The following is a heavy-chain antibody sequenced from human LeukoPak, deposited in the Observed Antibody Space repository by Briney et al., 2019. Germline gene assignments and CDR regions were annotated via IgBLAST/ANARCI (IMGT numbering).Heavy chain of an antibody. CDR1: GLTFTNFA. V-gene: IGHV3-23*01. D-gene: IGHD3-3*01. J-gene: IGHJ5*02. CDR2: ISRSGLST. Sequence: GGSLRLSCAASGLTFTNFALTWVRQAPGQGLEWVSAISRSGLSTYYADSVKGRFTISRDTSKNILFLQMNSLRAEDTAVYYCARVGGKTYYDFWSGYLNYNWFDPWGQGTLVTVSS. CDR3: ARVGGKTYYDFWSGYLNYNWFDP.